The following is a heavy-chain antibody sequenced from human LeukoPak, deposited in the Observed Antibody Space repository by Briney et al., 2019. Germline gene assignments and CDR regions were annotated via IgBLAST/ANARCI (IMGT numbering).Heavy chain of an antibody. J-gene: IGHJ4*02. CDR2: VIAIFGRV. V-gene: IGHV1-69*05. CDR1: RGTFSSYG. D-gene: IGHD3-22*01. CDR3: ARGELGDSSGFSFFDY. Sequence: SVKVSCKASRGTFSSYGISWVRQAPGQGLEWMGGVIAIFGRVKYGQKFQGRATITTDESTSTAYMELGSLTSEDTGVYYCARGELGDSSGFSFFDYWGQGTLVTVSS.